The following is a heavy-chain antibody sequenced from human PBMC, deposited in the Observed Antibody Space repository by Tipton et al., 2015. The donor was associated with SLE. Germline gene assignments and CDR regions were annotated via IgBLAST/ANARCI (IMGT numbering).Heavy chain of an antibody. CDR2: IHYSGST. D-gene: IGHD5-12*01. CDR3: ARWVSGYADY. CDR1: GASISGSTSY. V-gene: IGHV4-39*07. Sequence: LRLSCSVSGASISGSTSYWGWIRQSPGKGLEWIGSIHYSGSTNDNPSLKSRVTISVDTSKNQFSLKLSSVSAADTAVYYCARWVSGYADYWGQGTLVTVAS. J-gene: IGHJ4*02.